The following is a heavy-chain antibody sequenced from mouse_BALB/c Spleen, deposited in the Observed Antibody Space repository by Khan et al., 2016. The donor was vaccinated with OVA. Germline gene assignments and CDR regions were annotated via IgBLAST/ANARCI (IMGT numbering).Heavy chain of an antibody. J-gene: IGHJ3*01. CDR1: GYSITSDFA. CDR3: ARDYDGWFAY. D-gene: IGHD2-4*01. V-gene: IGHV3-2*02. Sequence: EVQLEESGPGLVKPSQSLSLTCTVTGYSITSDFAWNWVRQFPGNKLEWMGYISFSASTSYGPSLKSRLSITRDPSKNQFFLQLSSVTTEDTATYDCARDYDGWFAYWGQGTLVTVSA. CDR2: ISFSAST.